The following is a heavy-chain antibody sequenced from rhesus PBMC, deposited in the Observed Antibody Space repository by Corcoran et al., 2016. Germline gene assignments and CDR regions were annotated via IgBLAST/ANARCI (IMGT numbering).Heavy chain of an antibody. CDR1: GFTFNSYD. J-gene: IGHJ4*01. V-gene: IGHV3-136*01. Sequence: EVQLVESGGGLVQPGRSLRLSCTASGFTFNSYDMSWVRQAQGKGLAWVSYISYTGKTIYYADSGQGPFNSSRDNSNNSLSLQMSSLRAEDTAVYYCTRRGTAGNYRNNYFDHWGQGVLVTVSS. CDR2: ISYTGKTI. D-gene: IGHD4-17*01. CDR3: TRRGTAGNYRNNYFDH.